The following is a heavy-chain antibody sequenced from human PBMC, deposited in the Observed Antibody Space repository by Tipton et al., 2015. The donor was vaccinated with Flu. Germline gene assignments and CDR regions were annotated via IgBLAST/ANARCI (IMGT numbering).Heavy chain of an antibody. CDR1: GFTFSSYA. J-gene: IGHJ3*02. Sequence: SLRLSCTASGFTFSSYAMSWVRQAPGKGLEWVSVISGSGAGYADPLKGRFYADSVKGRFSISRDNSKNTLYLQMNSLRHEDTAVYYCAKDLSRGYRLDDAFDIWGQGTMVTVSS. CDR2: ISGSGAGYADPLKGR. V-gene: IGHV3-23*01. CDR3: AKDLSRGYRLDDAFDI. D-gene: IGHD5-12*01.